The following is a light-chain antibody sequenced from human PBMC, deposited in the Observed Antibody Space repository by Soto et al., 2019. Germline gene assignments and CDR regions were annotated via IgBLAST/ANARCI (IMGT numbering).Light chain of an antibody. CDR1: NSDVGIYDF. CDR3: ISYTSDDVRYV. V-gene: IGLV2-14*01. Sequence: QSALTQPPSVSGTPGQSITISCTGSNSDVGIYDFVSWYQHHPGRAPKLIVSEVSHRPSGVSNRFSGSKSGNTASLTISGLQSEDEDDYYCISYTSDDVRYVFGTGTKVT. J-gene: IGLJ1*01. CDR2: EVS.